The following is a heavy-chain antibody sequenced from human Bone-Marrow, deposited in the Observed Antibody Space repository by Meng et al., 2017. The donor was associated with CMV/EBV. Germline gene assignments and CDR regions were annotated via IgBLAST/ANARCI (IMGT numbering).Heavy chain of an antibody. CDR3: ARRLVREYYVDY. V-gene: IGHV1-2*02. CDR1: GYTFTGYY. J-gene: IGHJ4*02. CDR2: INPNSGGT. Sequence: ASVKVSCKASGYTFTGYYMHWVRQAPGQGLEWMGWINPNSGGTNYAQKLQGRVTMTRDASISTAYMELSRLRSHDTAVCYCARRLVREYYVDYWGQGTLVTVSS. D-gene: IGHD6-19*01.